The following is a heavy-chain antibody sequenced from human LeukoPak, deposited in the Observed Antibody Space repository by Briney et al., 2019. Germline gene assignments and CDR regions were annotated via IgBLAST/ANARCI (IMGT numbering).Heavy chain of an antibody. J-gene: IGHJ4*02. Sequence: GGSLRLSCAASQFAFNYYNMNWVRQAPGKGLEWVSTISGSGDSTYYADSVKGRFTISRDNSKDTLYLQMSSVRVDDTAVYYCARDRGRYYDSRGFYWGYYFDSWGQGILVTVST. CDR2: ISGSGDST. D-gene: IGHD3-22*01. CDR3: ARDRGRYYDSRGFYWGYYFDS. CDR1: QFAFNYYN. V-gene: IGHV3-23*01.